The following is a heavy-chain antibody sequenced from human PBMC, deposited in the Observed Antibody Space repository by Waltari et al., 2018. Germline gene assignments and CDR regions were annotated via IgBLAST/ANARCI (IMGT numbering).Heavy chain of an antibody. CDR3: ARSSSTEFDS. CDR1: GFTFSSYW. D-gene: IGHD2-2*01. J-gene: IGHJ4*02. V-gene: IGHV3-7*01. CDR2: IRQDGSEK. Sequence: ETHLVVSGGGLVQPGGSLRLSCAAFGFTFSSYWMTWVRQAPGKGLEWVANIRQDGSEKYYVDSVKGRFTISRDNAKNSLYLQMNSLKADDTAVYYCARSSSTEFDSWGQGTLVTVSS.